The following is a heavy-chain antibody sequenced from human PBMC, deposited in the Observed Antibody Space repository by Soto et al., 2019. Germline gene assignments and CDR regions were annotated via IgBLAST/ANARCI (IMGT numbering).Heavy chain of an antibody. J-gene: IGHJ3*02. CDR1: GYTLTELS. D-gene: IGHD6-13*01. CDR2: FDREDGET. V-gene: IGHV1-24*01. CDR3: TTDPGYIRRLVRGAFDI. Sequence: QVQLVQSGAEVKKPGASVKVSCKVSGYTLTELSMHWVRQAPGKGLEWVGGFDREDGETVYAKKFQGRVTMTEDTSTETAYMELSSMRSEDTAVYYCTTDPGYIRRLVRGAFDIWGQGTMVTVSS.